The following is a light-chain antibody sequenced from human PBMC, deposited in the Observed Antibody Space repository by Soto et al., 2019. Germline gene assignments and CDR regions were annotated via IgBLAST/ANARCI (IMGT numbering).Light chain of an antibody. J-gene: IGLJ1*01. CDR2: DVN. CDR1: SSDVGGYNY. CDR3: SSYTTSSTYV. V-gene: IGLV2-14*03. Sequence: QSALTQSAPVSGSPGQSITISCTGTSSDVGGYNYVSWYQHHPGKAPKLMIYDVNNRPSGVSNRFSGSTSGNTASLTISGLQAEDEADYYCSSYTTSSTYVFGSGTKLTVL.